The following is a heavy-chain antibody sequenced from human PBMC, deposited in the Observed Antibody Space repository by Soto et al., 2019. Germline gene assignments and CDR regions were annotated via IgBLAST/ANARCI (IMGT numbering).Heavy chain of an antibody. CDR3: ARDPDYDILTGRSQTGTDV. CDR1: GFTVSSNY. CDR2: IYSGGST. Sequence: PGGSLRLSCAASGFTVSSNYMSWVRQAPGKGLEWVSVIYSGGSTYDAASVKGRFTISRDNSKNTLYLQMNSLRAEDTAVYYCARDPDYDILTGRSQTGTDVWGQGTTVTVSS. J-gene: IGHJ6*02. D-gene: IGHD3-9*01. V-gene: IGHV3-53*01.